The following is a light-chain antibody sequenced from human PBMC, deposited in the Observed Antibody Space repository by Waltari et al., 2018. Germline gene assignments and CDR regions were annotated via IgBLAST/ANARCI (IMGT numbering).Light chain of an antibody. J-gene: IGLJ3*02. V-gene: IGLV2-23*02. CDR1: RSDVGSYNL. CDR2: EVS. Sequence: QSALTQPASVSGSPGKSITISCSGTRSDVGSYNLVYWYQHHPGKAPKPIIFEVSKRPSGVSNRFSASKSGNTASLTVSGLQAEDEADYYCCSYGSSSSWVFGGGTKLTVL. CDR3: CSYGSSSSWV.